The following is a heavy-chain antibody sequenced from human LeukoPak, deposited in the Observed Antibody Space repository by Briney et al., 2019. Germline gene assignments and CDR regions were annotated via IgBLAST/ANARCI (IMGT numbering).Heavy chain of an antibody. Sequence: GESLKISCKGSEYSFASYWIAWVRQMPGKGLEWMGVIYPGDSDTRYSPSFQGQVTISADKSISTAYLQWSSLKASDTAIYYCARQDGAAKYYFDYWGQGTLVAVSS. CDR2: IYPGDSDT. J-gene: IGHJ4*02. CDR1: EYSFASYW. CDR3: ARQDGAAKYYFDY. D-gene: IGHD5-24*01. V-gene: IGHV5-51*01.